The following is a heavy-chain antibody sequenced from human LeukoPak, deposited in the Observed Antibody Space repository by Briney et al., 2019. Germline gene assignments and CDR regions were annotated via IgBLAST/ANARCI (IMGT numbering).Heavy chain of an antibody. Sequence: ASVKVSCKASGYSIRRYAINWVRQAPGQGLEWMGWISAYNGNTNYAQKLQGRVTMTTDTSTSTAYMELRSLRSDDTAVYYCARGGDEGAFDIWGQGTMVTVSS. D-gene: IGHD4-17*01. V-gene: IGHV1-18*01. CDR1: GYSIRRYA. CDR2: ISAYNGNT. J-gene: IGHJ3*02. CDR3: ARGGDEGAFDI.